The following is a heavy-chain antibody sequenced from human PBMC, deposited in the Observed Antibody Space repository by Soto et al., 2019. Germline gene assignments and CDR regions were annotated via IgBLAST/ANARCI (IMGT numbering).Heavy chain of an antibody. D-gene: IGHD6-6*01. CDR1: GGSISSSSYY. V-gene: IGHV4-39*01. CDR3: ARQSSSSSEVDY. Sequence: PSETLSLTCTVSGGSISSSSYYWGWIRQPPGKGLEWIGSIYYSGSTYYNPSLKSRVTISVDTSKNQFSLKLSSVTAADTAVYYCARQSSSSSEVDYWGQGTLVTVSS. CDR2: IYYSGST. J-gene: IGHJ4*02.